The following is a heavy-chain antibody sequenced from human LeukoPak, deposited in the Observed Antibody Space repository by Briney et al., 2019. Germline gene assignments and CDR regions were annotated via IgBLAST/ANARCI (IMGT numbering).Heavy chain of an antibody. CDR2: INSDGSST. J-gene: IGHJ4*02. CDR3: ARVCGVYYYFDY. V-gene: IGHV3-74*01. Sequence: GGSLRLSCAASGFTFSSYWMHWVRHAPGKGLVWVSRINSDGSSTSYADSVKGRFTISRDNAKNTLYLQMNSLRAEDTAVYYCARVCGVYYYFDYWGQGTLVTVSS. D-gene: IGHD3-10*01. CDR1: GFTFSSYW.